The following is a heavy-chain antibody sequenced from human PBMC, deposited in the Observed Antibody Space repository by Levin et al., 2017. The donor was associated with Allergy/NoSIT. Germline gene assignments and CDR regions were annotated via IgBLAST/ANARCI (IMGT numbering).Heavy chain of an antibody. V-gene: IGHV3-64D*06. D-gene: IGHD6-19*01. J-gene: IGHJ4*02. Sequence: GGSLRLSCSASGFTFSSYAMHWVRQAPGKGLEYVSAISSNGGSTYYADSVKGRFTISRDNSKNTLYLQMSSLRAEDPAVYYCVKDTGAVGRPRYYFDYWGQGTLVTVSS. CDR3: VKDTGAVGRPRYYFDY. CDR1: GFTFSSYA. CDR2: ISSNGGST.